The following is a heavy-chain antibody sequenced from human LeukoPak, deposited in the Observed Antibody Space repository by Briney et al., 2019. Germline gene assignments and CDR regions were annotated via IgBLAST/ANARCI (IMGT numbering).Heavy chain of an antibody. J-gene: IGHJ4*02. CDR1: GYTLTELS. Sequence: RASVKVSCKVSGYTLTELSMHWVRQAPGKGLEWMGGFDPEDGETIYAQKFQGRVTMTEDTSTDTAHMELSNLRSEDTAVYYCATSGPRDWYQLRIALGNYWGQGTLVTVSS. CDR3: ATSGPRDWYQLRIALGNY. V-gene: IGHV1-24*01. D-gene: IGHD2-2*01. CDR2: FDPEDGET.